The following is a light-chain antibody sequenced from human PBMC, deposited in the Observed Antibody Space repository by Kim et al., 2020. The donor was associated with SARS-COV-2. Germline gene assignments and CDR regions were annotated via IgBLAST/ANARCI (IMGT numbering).Light chain of an antibody. CDR1: QSVSSSY. CDR3: HQYGSSPLT. Sequence: DIVLTQSPGTLSLSPGERATLSCRASQSVSSSYLAWYQQKPGQAPRLLIYGASSRATGIPDRFSGSGSGTDFTLTISRLEPEDFAVYYCHQYGSSPLTFGGGTKVDIK. J-gene: IGKJ4*01. CDR2: GAS. V-gene: IGKV3-20*01.